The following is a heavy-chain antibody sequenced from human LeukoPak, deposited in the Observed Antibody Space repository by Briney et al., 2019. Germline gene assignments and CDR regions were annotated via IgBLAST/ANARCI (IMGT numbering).Heavy chain of an antibody. CDR1: GYSISSGYY. D-gene: IGHD3-10*01. V-gene: IGHV4-38-2*02. CDR3: ARDSGTTGEVKFDP. J-gene: IGHJ5*02. Sequence: SETLSLTCTVSGYSISSGYYWGWIRQPPGKGLEWIGSIYHSGRTFYNPSLKSRVTISVDTSKNQFSLKLTSVTAADTAVYYCARDSGTTGEVKFDPWGQGTLVTGSS. CDR2: IYHSGRT.